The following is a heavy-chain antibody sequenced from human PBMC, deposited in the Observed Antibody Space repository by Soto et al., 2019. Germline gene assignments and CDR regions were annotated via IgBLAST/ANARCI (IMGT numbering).Heavy chain of an antibody. D-gene: IGHD3-3*01. CDR2: ITKTGRST. CDR3: TKDAEAYDFAFDK. V-gene: IGHV3-23*01. CDR1: GFSFSNYG. J-gene: IGHJ3*02. Sequence: EVQLLESGGGLVQPGASLRLSCATSGFSFSNYGMNWVRQAPGKGLEWVSGITKTGRSTFIADSVRGRFTISRDNLKNIMYLQMNSLRVDDTALYYCTKDAEAYDFAFDKWGQGTMVTVTS.